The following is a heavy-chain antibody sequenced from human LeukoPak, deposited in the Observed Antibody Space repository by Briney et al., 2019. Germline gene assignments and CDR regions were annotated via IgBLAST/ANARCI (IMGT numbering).Heavy chain of an antibody. CDR1: GLSVTTNGMC. CDR2: IDWDDEK. CDR3: ARIPASGWYFDY. J-gene: IGHJ4*02. Sequence: SGPTLVNPTQTLTLTCTLSGLSVTTNGMCVSWIRQPPGRALEWLALIDWDDEKFYSTSLKTRLTISRDTSKNQVVLTMTNMDPVDTATYYCARIPASGWYFDYWGQGTLVTVSS. V-gene: IGHV2-70*01. D-gene: IGHD6-19*01.